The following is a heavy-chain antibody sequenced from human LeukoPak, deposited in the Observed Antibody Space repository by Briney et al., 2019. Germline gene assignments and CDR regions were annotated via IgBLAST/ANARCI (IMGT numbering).Heavy chain of an antibody. V-gene: IGHV4-59*08. CDR1: GGSISSHY. Sequence: PSETLSLTCTVSGGSISSHYWSWIRQPPGRGLEWIGYIYYSGSTNYNPSLKSRVTISVDTSKNQFSLKLSSVTAADTAVYYCARCLVVVTAPFDYWGQGTLVTVSS. CDR2: IYYSGST. D-gene: IGHD2-21*02. CDR3: ARCLVVVTAPFDY. J-gene: IGHJ4*02.